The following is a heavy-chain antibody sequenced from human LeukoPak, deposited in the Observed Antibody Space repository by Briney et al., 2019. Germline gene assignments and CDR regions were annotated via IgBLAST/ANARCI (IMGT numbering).Heavy chain of an antibody. D-gene: IGHD2-2*01. CDR3: VRHLGPAQIHSYFGY. J-gene: IGHJ4*02. CDR2: FYYSGST. V-gene: IGHV4-39*01. Sequence: SETLSLTCTVSGGSISSSSYYWGWIRQPPGKGLEWIGTFYYSGSTYYSSSLKSRVTISVDTSKNQFSLKLRSVTAADTAVYYCVRHLGPAQIHSYFGYWGQGTLVTVSS. CDR1: GGSISSSSYY.